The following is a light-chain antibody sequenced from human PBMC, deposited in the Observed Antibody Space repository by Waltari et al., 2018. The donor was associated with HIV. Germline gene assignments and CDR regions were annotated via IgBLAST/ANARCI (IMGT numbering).Light chain of an antibody. CDR3: AAWDDSLNAV. Sequence: QSALTQPPSASGSPGQSVSISCTGSSSDVGASKYVSWYQQHPGKAPKLLIYDVTKRPSGVPDRFSGSKSGTSASLAISGLQSEDEADYYCAAWDDSLNAVFGGGTKLTVL. J-gene: IGLJ2*01. V-gene: IGLV2-8*01. CDR1: SSDVGASKY. CDR2: DVT.